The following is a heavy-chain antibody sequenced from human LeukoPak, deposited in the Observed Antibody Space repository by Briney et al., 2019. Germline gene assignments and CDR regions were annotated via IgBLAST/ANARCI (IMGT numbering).Heavy chain of an antibody. Sequence: PRASVKVSCKASGGTFSSYAISWVRQAPGQGLEWMGGIIPIFGTANYAQKFQGRVTITTDESTSTAYMELSSLRSEDTAVYYCARGMGEAATTLSQVNYYYYYMDVWGKGTTVTVSS. CDR3: ARGMGEAATTLSQVNYYYYYMDV. J-gene: IGHJ6*03. V-gene: IGHV1-69*05. CDR1: GGTFSSYA. CDR2: IIPIFGTA. D-gene: IGHD6-13*01.